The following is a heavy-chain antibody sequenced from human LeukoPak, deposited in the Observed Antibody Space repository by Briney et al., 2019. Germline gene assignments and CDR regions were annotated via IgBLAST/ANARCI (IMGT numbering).Heavy chain of an antibody. CDR1: GFSFDNYA. CDR3: ARGSLGSIDY. V-gene: IGHV3-9*01. D-gene: IGHD3-10*01. J-gene: IGHJ4*02. Sequence: GGSLRLSCAASGFSFDNYAMHWVRQAPGKGLEWLSCISRNSGSIDYADSVKGRLIVSRDNAKNSLYLQMNSLRAEDTALYYCARGSLGSIDYWGLGTLVTVSS. CDR2: ISRNSGSI.